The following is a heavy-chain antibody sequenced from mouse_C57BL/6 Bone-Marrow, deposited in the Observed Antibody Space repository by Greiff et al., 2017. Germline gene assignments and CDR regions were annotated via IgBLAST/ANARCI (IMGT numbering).Heavy chain of an antibody. CDR3: ARGWDDAMDY. Sequence: QVQLQQPGAELVRPGSSVKLSCKASGYTFTSYWMHWVQQWPIQGLEWIGNIDPSDSETHYNQKFKDKATLTVDKSSRTAYMQLSSLPSEDSAVYYCARGWDDAMDYWGQGTSVTVS. D-gene: IGHD4-1*01. J-gene: IGHJ4*01. V-gene: IGHV1-52*01. CDR2: IDPSDSET. CDR1: GYTFTSYW.